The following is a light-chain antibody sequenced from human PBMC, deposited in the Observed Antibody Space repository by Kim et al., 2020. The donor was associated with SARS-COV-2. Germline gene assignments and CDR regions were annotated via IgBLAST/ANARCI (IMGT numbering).Light chain of an antibody. Sequence: SVALGQTARVTCGGNNLESKNVHWYQQKPGQAPVLVIYRNSKRPSEIPERFSGSNSGNTATLTISRAQAGDEADYYCQVWDSSTVVFGGGTQLTVL. V-gene: IGLV3-9*01. J-gene: IGLJ2*01. CDR1: NLESKN. CDR3: QVWDSSTVV. CDR2: RNS.